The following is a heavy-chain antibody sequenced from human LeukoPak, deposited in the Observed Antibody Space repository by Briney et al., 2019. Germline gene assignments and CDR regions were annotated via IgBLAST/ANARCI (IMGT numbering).Heavy chain of an antibody. J-gene: IGHJ4*02. Sequence: GGSLRLSCAASGFTFSSYAMHWVRQAPGKGLEWVAVISYDGSNKYYADSVKGRFTISRVNSKNTLYLQMNSLRAEDTAVYYCARDGGDTGFDYWGQGTLVTVSS. CDR1: GFTFSSYA. CDR2: ISYDGSNK. D-gene: IGHD1-14*01. V-gene: IGHV3-30-3*01. CDR3: ARDGGDTGFDY.